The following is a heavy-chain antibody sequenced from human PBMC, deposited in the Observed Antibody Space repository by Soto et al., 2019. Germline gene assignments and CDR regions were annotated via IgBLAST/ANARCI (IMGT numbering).Heavy chain of an antibody. CDR2: ISSSSSYI. D-gene: IGHD2-15*01. CDR1: GFTFSSYS. J-gene: IGHJ5*02. V-gene: IGHV3-21*01. Sequence: EVQLVESGGGLVKPGGSLRLSCAASGFTFSSYSMNWVRQAPGKGLEWVSSISSSSSYIYYADSVKGRFTISRDNAKNSLYLQMNSLRAEDTAVYYCASSFHLGYCSGGSCYLSPWGQGTLVTVSS. CDR3: ASSFHLGYCSGGSCYLSP.